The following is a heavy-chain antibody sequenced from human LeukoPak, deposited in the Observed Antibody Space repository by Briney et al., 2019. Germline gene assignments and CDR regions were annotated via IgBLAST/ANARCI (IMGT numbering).Heavy chain of an antibody. CDR2: ISGSGGST. CDR1: GFTFSSYA. J-gene: IGHJ4*02. V-gene: IGHV3-23*01. CDR3: ARSSIAALSIFDY. D-gene: IGHD6-6*01. Sequence: GSLRLSCAASGFTFSSYAMSWVRQAPGKGLEWVSAISGSGGSTYYADSVKGRFTISRDNSKNTLYLQMNSLRAEDTAVYYCARSSIAALSIFDYWGQGTPVTVSS.